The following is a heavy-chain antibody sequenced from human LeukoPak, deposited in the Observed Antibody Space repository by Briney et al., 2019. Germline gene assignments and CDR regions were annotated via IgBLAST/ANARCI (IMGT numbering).Heavy chain of an antibody. CDR2: ISSTSNYI. CDR3: ARAGDILLVSYFHYYGMDV. CDR1: GFNFNTYS. J-gene: IGHJ6*02. V-gene: IGHV3-21*01. D-gene: IGHD7-27*01. Sequence: GGSLRLSCAVSGFNFNTYSMNWVRQAPGKGPEWVSSISSTSNYIYYAESVKGRFAVSRDNAKNSLYLQMNSLRADDTVVYYCARAGDILLVSYFHYYGMDVWGQGTTVIVSS.